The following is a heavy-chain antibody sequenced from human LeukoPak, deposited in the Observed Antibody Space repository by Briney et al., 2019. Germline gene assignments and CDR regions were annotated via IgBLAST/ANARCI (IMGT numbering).Heavy chain of an antibody. Sequence: GASVKVSCKASGYTFTGYYMHWVRQAPGQGLEWMGWINPNSGGTNYAQKFQGRVTMTRDTSISTAYMELSRLRSDDTAVYYCARDRTNYDYVWGTQPTYMDVWGKGTTVTVSS. CDR2: INPNSGGT. CDR1: GYTFTGYY. D-gene: IGHD3-16*01. CDR3: ARDRTNYDYVWGTQPTYMDV. V-gene: IGHV1-2*02. J-gene: IGHJ6*03.